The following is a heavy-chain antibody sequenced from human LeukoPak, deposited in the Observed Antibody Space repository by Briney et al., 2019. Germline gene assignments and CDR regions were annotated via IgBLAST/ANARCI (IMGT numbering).Heavy chain of an antibody. V-gene: IGHV4-34*01. Sequence: SETLSLTCAVYGGSFSDYYWSWIRQPPGKGLEWIGEINDSGSTNSNPSLKSRVTISVDTSKNQFSLQLSSVTAADTAVYYCALPSSGIWDYMDVWGKGTTVTVSS. CDR3: ALPSSGIWDYMDV. CDR1: GGSFSDYY. CDR2: INDSGST. D-gene: IGHD3-22*01. J-gene: IGHJ6*03.